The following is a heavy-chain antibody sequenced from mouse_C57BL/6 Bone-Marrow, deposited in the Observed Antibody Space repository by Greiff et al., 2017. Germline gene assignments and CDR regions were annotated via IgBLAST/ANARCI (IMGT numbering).Heavy chain of an antibody. D-gene: IGHD1-1*01. J-gene: IGHJ1*03. CDR3: TRSGSSYGDCYVYV. CDR2: IDPETGGT. Sequence: VQLHQSGAELVRPGASVTLSCKASGYTFTDYEMHWVKQTPVHGLEWIGAIDPETGGTAYNQKFKGKAILTADQSSSAAYVELSSLTAEASAVYDCTRSGSSYGDCYVYVWGTGTTVTVSS. V-gene: IGHV1-15*01. CDR1: GYTFTDYE.